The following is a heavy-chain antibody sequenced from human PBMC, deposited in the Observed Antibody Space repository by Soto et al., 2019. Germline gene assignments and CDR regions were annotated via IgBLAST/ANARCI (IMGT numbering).Heavy chain of an antibody. CDR2: VNPSGGA. V-gene: IGHV4-34*01. CDR3: ARGGRGVATIRYFYYYMDV. Sequence: PSETLSRTCAVSGGTINNDRYNWSRQPPGKGLEWIGEVNPSGGANYNPSLKSRVTISVDTSKNQFSLKLSSVTAADTAVYYCARGGRGVATIRYFYYYMDVWGKG. D-gene: IGHD5-12*01. CDR1: GGTINNDR. J-gene: IGHJ6*03.